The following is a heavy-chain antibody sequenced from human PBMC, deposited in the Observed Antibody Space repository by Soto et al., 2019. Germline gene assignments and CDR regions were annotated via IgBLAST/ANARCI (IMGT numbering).Heavy chain of an antibody. CDR2: ISSSGSTI. CDR3: AREGLVVPAAMGMGYYYYGMDV. CDR1: GFTFSDYY. D-gene: IGHD2-2*01. V-gene: IGHV3-11*01. J-gene: IGHJ6*02. Sequence: PGGSLRLSCAASGFTFSDYYMSWIRQAPGKGLEWVSYISSSGSTIYYADSVKGRFTISRDNAKNSLYLQMNSLRAEDTAVYYCAREGLVVPAAMGMGYYYYGMDVWGQGTTVTVSS.